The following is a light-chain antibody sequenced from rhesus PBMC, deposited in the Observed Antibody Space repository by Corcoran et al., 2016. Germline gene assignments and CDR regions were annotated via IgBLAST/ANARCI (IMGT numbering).Light chain of an antibody. CDR2: EAS. CDR3: QHYNGKPYT. J-gene: IGKJ2*01. Sequence: DIQMTQSPSSLAASVGDTVTITCRASENVHILLAWYQHKPGQAPKLLIYEASRLQSGVPSRFSGGGSGSDFTLTISSLQSEDFATYYCQHYNGKPYTFGQGTKVEIK. CDR1: ENVHIL. V-gene: IGKV1-22*01.